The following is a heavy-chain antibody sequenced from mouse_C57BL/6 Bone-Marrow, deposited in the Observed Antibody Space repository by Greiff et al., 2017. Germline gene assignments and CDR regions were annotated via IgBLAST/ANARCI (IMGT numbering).Heavy chain of an antibody. Sequence: QVQLQQPGAELVKPGASVKMSCKASGYTFTSYWITWVKQRPGQGLEWIGDIYPGSGSTNYNEKFKSKATLTVDTSSSTAYMQLSSLTSEDSAVYYCARGGIDSNYWYVDVWGTGTTVTVSS. J-gene: IGHJ1*03. D-gene: IGHD2-5*01. CDR2: IYPGSGST. CDR1: GYTFTSYW. CDR3: ARGGIDSNYWYVDV. V-gene: IGHV1-55*01.